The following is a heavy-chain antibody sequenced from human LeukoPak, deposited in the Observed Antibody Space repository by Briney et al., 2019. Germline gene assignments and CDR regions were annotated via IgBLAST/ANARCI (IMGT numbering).Heavy chain of an antibody. CDR1: GFTFSSYS. Sequence: GGSLRLSCAASGFTFSSYSMNWVRQAPGKGLEWVSYISSSSSTIYYADSVKGRFTISRDNAKNSLYLQMNSLRAEDTAVYYCGRQRDYFDYWGQGTLVTVSS. CDR3: GRQRDYFDY. V-gene: IGHV3-48*04. CDR2: ISSSSSTI. J-gene: IGHJ4*02.